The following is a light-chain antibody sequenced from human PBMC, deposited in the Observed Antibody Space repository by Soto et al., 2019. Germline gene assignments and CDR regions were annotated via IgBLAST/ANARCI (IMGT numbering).Light chain of an antibody. J-gene: IGKJ2*03. CDR1: QSVSNSY. CDR3: QQYSTSPRG. V-gene: IGKV3-20*01. Sequence: EIVLTQSPATLSLSPGERASLSCRASQSVSNSYLAWYQQNPGQAPRLLIFGASNRATGIPDRFSGSGSGTDFTLTISRLETEGFEVYYCQQYSTSPRGFGQGTKLEIK. CDR2: GAS.